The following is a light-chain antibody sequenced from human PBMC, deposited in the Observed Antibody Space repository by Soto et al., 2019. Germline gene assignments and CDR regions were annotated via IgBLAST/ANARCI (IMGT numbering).Light chain of an antibody. J-gene: IGLJ2*01. V-gene: IGLV1-40*01. CDR3: QSYDSSLGGVV. Sequence: LTQPPSVSGAPGQRVTISCTGSSSNIGAGYDVHWYQQLPGTAPKLLIYGNSNRPSGVPDRFSGSKSGTSASLALTGLQAEDGADYCCQSYDSSLGGVVFGGGTKLTVL. CDR2: GNS. CDR1: SSNIGAGYD.